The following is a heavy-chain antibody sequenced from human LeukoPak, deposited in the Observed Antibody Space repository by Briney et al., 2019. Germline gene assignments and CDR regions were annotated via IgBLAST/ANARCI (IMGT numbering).Heavy chain of an antibody. CDR1: GFTFSSYW. CDR3: AKELVARTAYYDYYGLDV. Sequence: GGSLRLSCAASGFTFSSYWMHWVRQAPGKGLVWVSRINTDGSSTSYADSVKGRFTISRDNAKNTLYLQMNSLRAEDTAVYYCAKELVARTAYYDYYGLDVWGHGTTVTVSS. D-gene: IGHD6-19*01. V-gene: IGHV3-74*01. CDR2: INTDGSST. J-gene: IGHJ6*02.